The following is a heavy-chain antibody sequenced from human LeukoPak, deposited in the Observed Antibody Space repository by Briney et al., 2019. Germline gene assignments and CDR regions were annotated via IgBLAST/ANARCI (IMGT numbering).Heavy chain of an antibody. Sequence: SETLSLACTVSGGSISSYYWSWIRQPPGKGLEWIGYIYYSGSTNYNPSLKSRVTISVDTSKNQFSLKLSSVTAADTAVYYCARDRRRVGYTWIHWGQGTLVTVSS. CDR3: ARDRRRVGYTWIH. V-gene: IGHV4-59*01. D-gene: IGHD5-24*01. J-gene: IGHJ4*02. CDR1: GGSISSYY. CDR2: IYYSGST.